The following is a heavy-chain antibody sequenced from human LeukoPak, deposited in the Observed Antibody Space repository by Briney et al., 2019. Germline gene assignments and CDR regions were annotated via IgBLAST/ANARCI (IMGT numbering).Heavy chain of an antibody. CDR2: INPSGGST. CDR1: GYTFTSYY. J-gene: IGHJ4*02. CDR3: ARDWLPGFWGEKRFDY. V-gene: IGHV1-46*01. D-gene: IGHD3-16*01. Sequence: GASVKVSCKASGYTFTSYYMHWVRQAPGQGLEWMGIINPSGGSTSYAQKFQGRVTMTTDTSTSTAYMELRSLRSDDTAVYYCARDWLPGFWGEKRFDYWGQGTLVTVSS.